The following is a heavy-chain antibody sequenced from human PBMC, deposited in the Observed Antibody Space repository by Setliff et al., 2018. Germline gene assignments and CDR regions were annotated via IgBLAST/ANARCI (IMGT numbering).Heavy chain of an antibody. J-gene: IGHJ5*02. CDR2: INHSGST. CDR1: GGSFSGYY. D-gene: IGHD2-2*01. CDR3: ARGRNRIVVVPAAKVWFDP. V-gene: IGHV4-34*01. Sequence: SETLSLTCAVYGGSFSGYYWSWTRQPPGKGLEWIGEINHSGSTNYNPSLKSRVTISVDTSKNQFSLKLSSVTAADTAVYYCARGRNRIVVVPAAKVWFDPWGQGTLVTVSS.